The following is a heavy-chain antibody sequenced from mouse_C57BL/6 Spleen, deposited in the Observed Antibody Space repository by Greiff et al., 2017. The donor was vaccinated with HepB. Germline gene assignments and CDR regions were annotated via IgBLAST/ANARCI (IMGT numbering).Heavy chain of an antibody. V-gene: IGHV1-82*01. Sequence: QVQLQQSGPELVKPGASVKISCKASGYAFSSSWMNWVKQRPGKGLEWIGRIYPGDGDTNYNGKFKGKATLTADKSSSTAYMQLSSLTSEDSAVYFCAREGGGPYYFDYWGQGTTLTVSS. CDR3: AREGGGPYYFDY. CDR2: IYPGDGDT. J-gene: IGHJ2*01. CDR1: GYAFSSSW.